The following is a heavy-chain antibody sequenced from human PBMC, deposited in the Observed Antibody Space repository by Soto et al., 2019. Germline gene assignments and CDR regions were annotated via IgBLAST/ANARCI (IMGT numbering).Heavy chain of an antibody. J-gene: IGHJ4*02. V-gene: IGHV1-2*04. CDR1: GYTFTGYY. CDR3: ARAGSSGYYYDFDY. CDR2: INPNSGGT. D-gene: IGHD3-22*01. Sequence: ASVKVSCKASGYTFTGYYMHWVRQAPGQGLEWMGWINPNSGGTNYAQKFQGWVTMTRDTSISTAYMELSRLRSDDTAVYYCARAGSSGYYYDFDYWGQGTLVTVSS.